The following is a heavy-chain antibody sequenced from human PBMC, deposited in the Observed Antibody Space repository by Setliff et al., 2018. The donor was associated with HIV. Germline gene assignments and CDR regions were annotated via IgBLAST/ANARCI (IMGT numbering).Heavy chain of an antibody. D-gene: IGHD2-2*01. Sequence: ASVKVSCKASGYTFSEYASHWVRQAPGQRLEWMGRIDTDNGYRRYSPKLQGRVTITKDTSANTAYMELRGLRSEDTAVYYCARWWAAAGCYPAIYHFDSWGQGTLVTVSS. CDR1: GYTFSEYA. CDR2: IDTDNGYR. J-gene: IGHJ4*02. CDR3: ARWWAAAGCYPAIYHFDS. V-gene: IGHV1-3*04.